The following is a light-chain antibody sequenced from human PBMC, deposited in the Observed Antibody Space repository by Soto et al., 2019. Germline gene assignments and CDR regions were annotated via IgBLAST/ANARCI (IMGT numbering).Light chain of an antibody. J-gene: IGKJ2*02. V-gene: IGKV1-39*01. CDR1: QSITHF. CDR3: QQSYSTSCT. CDR2: AAS. Sequence: DIQMTQSPSSLSASVGDKLTITCRANQSITHFLNWYQKKPGEVPKLLIYAASSLQSGVPSRFSGSGSGTDFTLTISSLQPEDFATYYCQQSYSTSCTFGQGTKLEIK.